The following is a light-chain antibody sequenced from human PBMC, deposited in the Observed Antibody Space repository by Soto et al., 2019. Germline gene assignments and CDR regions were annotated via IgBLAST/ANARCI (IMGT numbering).Light chain of an antibody. CDR3: QQYDTNWT. Sequence: IQMTHSPSTRSASVRDIGTITFRASQSISNWLAWYQQKPGKAPKLLVYDASSLESGVPSRFSASGSGTEFTLTISSLQPGDFGTYYCQQYDTNWTFGQGTKVDIK. J-gene: IGKJ1*01. V-gene: IGKV1-5*01. CDR2: DAS. CDR1: QSISNW.